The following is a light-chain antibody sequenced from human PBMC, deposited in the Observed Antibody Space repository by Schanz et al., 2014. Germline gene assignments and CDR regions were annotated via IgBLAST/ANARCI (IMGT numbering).Light chain of an antibody. CDR3: CSYAGGYTV. Sequence: QSALTQPPSASGSPGQSVTISCTGTSSDVGGYKYVSWYQQHPGKAPKLMIYDVTKRPSGVPDRFSGSKSGNTASLTVSGLQAEDEADYHCCSYAGGYTVFGGGTKLTVL. V-gene: IGLV2-8*01. CDR1: SSDVGGYKY. J-gene: IGLJ3*02. CDR2: DVT.